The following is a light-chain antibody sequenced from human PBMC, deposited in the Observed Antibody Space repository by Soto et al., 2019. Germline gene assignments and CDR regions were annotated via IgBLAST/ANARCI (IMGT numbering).Light chain of an antibody. CDR2: WAS. J-gene: IGKJ4*01. CDR1: QSVLYSSNNKNY. CDR3: QQDYSSFT. V-gene: IGKV4-1*01. Sequence: DIVMTQSPDSLAVSLGERATINCKSSQSVLYSSNNKNYLAWYQQKPGQPPKLLIYWASTRESGVPDRFSGSGSGTDFTLTISSLQAEDVAVYYCQQDYSSFTFGGGTKVEIK.